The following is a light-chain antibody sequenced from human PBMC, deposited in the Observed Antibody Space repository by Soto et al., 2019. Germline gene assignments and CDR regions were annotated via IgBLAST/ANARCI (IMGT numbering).Light chain of an antibody. CDR3: QQYNSYSPRT. V-gene: IGKV1-5*01. J-gene: IGKJ1*01. CDR1: QSIGNW. Sequence: DIQMTQSPSTLSVSVGDRVTITCRASQSIGNWLAWYQQKPGKAPNLLIYDASTLENGVPSRFSGSASGTDFTLTISSLQPYDFATYYCQQYNSYSPRTFGQGTKVDI. CDR2: DAS.